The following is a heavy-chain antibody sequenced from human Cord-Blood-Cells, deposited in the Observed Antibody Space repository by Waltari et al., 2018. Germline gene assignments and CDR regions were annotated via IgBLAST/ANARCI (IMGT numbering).Heavy chain of an antibody. Sequence: QVQLVQSGAEVKKPGSSVKVSCKASGGTFSSYAISWVRQAPGQGLEWMGGFIPIFGTATYAQKFQGRVTITADESTSTAYMGLSSLRSEDTAVYYCARTYYYGSGSYAFDIWGQGTMVTVSS. CDR1: GGTFSSYA. D-gene: IGHD3-10*01. V-gene: IGHV1-69*01. CDR2: FIPIFGTA. CDR3: ARTYYYGSGSYAFDI. J-gene: IGHJ3*02.